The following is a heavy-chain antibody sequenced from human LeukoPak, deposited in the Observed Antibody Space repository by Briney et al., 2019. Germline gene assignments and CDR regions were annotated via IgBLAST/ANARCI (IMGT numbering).Heavy chain of an antibody. CDR1: GYSISSGHY. Sequence: SETLSLTCTVSGYSISSGHYWGWIRQPPGKGLEWIGNIYHSGSTFYNPYLKSRVTISVDTSKHQFSLKLNSVTAADTAVYYCARGRRDYGFWSGYREYFDYWGQGTLVTVSS. J-gene: IGHJ4*02. CDR2: IYHSGST. V-gene: IGHV4-38-2*02. CDR3: ARGRRDYGFWSGYREYFDY. D-gene: IGHD3-3*01.